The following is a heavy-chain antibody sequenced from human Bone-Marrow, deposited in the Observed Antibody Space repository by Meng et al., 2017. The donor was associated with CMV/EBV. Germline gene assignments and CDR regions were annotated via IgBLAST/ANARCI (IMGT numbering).Heavy chain of an antibody. Sequence: GGSLRLSCAASGFTFSSYSMNWVRQAPGKGLEWVSSISSSSSYIYYADSVKGRFTISRDNAKNSLYLQMNSLRAEDTAVYYCARDRRGGIYDFTDYWGQGTLVTVSS. CDR3: ARDRRGGIYDFTDY. J-gene: IGHJ4*02. CDR1: GFTFSSYS. D-gene: IGHD3-3*01. V-gene: IGHV3-21*01. CDR2: ISSSSSYI.